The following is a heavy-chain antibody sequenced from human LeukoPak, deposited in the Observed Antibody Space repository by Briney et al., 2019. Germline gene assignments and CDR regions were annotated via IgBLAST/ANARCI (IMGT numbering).Heavy chain of an antibody. Sequence: PSGTLSLTCAVSGGSISSSNWWSWVRQPPGKGLEWIGEIYHSGSTNYNPSLKSRVTISVDKSKNQFSLKLSSVTAADTAVYYCARDRVDTAMVYYFDYWGQGTLVTVSS. D-gene: IGHD5-18*01. J-gene: IGHJ4*02. V-gene: IGHV4-4*02. CDR1: GGSISSSNW. CDR2: IYHSGST. CDR3: ARDRVDTAMVYYFDY.